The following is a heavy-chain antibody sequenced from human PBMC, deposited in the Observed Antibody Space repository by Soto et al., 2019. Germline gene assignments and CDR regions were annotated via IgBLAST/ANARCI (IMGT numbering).Heavy chain of an antibody. CDR2: MNPNSGDT. D-gene: IGHD6-13*01. CDR1: GYTFTSYD. V-gene: IGHV1-8*01. Sequence: QVQLVQSGAEVKKPGASVKVSRKASGYTFTSYDINWVRQATGQGLEWMGWMNPNSGDTEYAQKFQGRVTMTRETSISTAYMDLSSLRSDDTAVYYCARGYSSSWYGSNYFGMDVWGQGTTVTVSS. J-gene: IGHJ6*02. CDR3: ARGYSSSWYGSNYFGMDV.